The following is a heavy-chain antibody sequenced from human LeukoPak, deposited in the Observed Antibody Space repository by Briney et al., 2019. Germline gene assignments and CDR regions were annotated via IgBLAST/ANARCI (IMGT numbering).Heavy chain of an antibody. J-gene: IGHJ4*02. D-gene: IGHD2/OR15-2a*01. V-gene: IGHV4-59*08. CDR2: ISDIGSI. CDR3: AGHHPRNTVDF. Sequence: PSETLSLTCTVSGGSISSYYWSWIRQPPGKGLEWIAYISDIGSINYNPSLKSRVTISLDTSKNQFSLKLSSVTAADTAVYYCAGHHPRNTVDFWGQGTLVTVSS. CDR1: GGSISSYY.